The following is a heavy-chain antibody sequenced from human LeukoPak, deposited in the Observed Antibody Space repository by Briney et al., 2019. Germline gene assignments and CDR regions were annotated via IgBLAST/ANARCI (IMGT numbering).Heavy chain of an antibody. CDR1: GFTFSSYG. D-gene: IGHD5-18*01. J-gene: IGHJ6*03. V-gene: IGHV3-30*18. Sequence: PGGSLRLSCAASGFTFSSYGMHWVRQAPGKGLEWVAVISYDGSNKYYADSVKGRFTISRDNSKNTLYLQMNSLRAEDTAVYYCAKDSGELWDYYYMDVWGKGTTVTVSS. CDR2: ISYDGSNK. CDR3: AKDSGELWDYYYMDV.